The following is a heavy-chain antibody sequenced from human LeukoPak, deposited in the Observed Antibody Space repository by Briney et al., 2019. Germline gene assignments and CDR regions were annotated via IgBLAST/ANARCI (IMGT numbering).Heavy chain of an antibody. CDR2: IYYSGST. Sequence: PSETLSLTCTVSGGSISSSSYYWSWIRQPPGKGLEWIGYIYYSGSTNYNPSLKSRVTMSVDTSKNQFSLKLSSVTAADTAVYYCARVPGYGDYYFDYWGQGTLVTVSS. CDR3: ARVPGYGDYYFDY. D-gene: IGHD4-17*01. CDR1: GGSISSSSYY. V-gene: IGHV4-61*01. J-gene: IGHJ4*02.